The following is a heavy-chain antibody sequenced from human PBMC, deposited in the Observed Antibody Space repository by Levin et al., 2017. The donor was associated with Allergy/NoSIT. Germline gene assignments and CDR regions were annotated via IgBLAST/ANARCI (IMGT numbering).Heavy chain of an antibody. CDR3: AKGRGYCSGGTCYYPNDAFDL. D-gene: IGHD2-15*01. Sequence: PGGSLRLSCAASGFTFASYAMTWVRQAPGKGLEWVSGVSASGSNTDYADSVKGRFTISRDNSKNTLYLQINSLRAEDTAVFYCAKGRGYCSGGTCYYPNDAFDLWGQGTMVTVSS. CDR2: VSASGSNT. J-gene: IGHJ3*01. CDR1: GFTFASYA. V-gene: IGHV3-23*01.